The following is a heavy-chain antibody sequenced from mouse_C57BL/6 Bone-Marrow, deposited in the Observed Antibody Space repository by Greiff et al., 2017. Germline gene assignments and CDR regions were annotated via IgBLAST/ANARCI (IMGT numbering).Heavy chain of an antibody. CDR3: ARRDYDWFAY. CDR2: ISSGGSYT. D-gene: IGHD2-4*01. J-gene: IGHJ3*01. V-gene: IGHV5-6*02. CDR1: GFTFSSYG. Sequence: EVKLMESGGDLVKPGGSLKLSCAASGFTFSSYGMSWVRQTPDKRLEWVATISSGGSYTYYPDSVKGRFTISRDNAKNTLYLQMSSLKSEDTAMYYCARRDYDWFAYWGQGTLGTVSA.